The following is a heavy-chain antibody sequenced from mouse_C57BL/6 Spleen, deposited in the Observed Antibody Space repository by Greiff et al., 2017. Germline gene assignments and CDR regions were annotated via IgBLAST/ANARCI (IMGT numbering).Heavy chain of an antibody. D-gene: IGHD2-4*01. Sequence: VQLQQPGAELVKPGASVKMSCKASGYTFTSYWITWVKQRPGQGLEWIGDIYPGSGSTNYNEKFKSKATLTVDTSSSTAYMQLSSLTSEDSAVYYCAREGHYDSLFDYWGQGTTLTVSS. CDR1: GYTFTSYW. CDR2: IYPGSGST. J-gene: IGHJ2*01. V-gene: IGHV1-55*01. CDR3: AREGHYDSLFDY.